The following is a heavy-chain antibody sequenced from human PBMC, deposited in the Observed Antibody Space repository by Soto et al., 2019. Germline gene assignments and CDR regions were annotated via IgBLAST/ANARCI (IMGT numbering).Heavy chain of an antibody. CDR2: IYHRGTT. CDR3: ARAIRRGGGFDY. J-gene: IGHJ4*02. D-gene: IGHD3-10*01. V-gene: IGHV4-59*01. CDR1: GGYISSYY. Sequence: SETLSLTCTVSGGYISSYYWSWIRQPPGKGLEWIGYIYHRGTTNYSPSLKSRVTISADMSKNQFSLKLSSVTAADTAVYYCARAIRRGGGFDYWGQGTLVTVSS.